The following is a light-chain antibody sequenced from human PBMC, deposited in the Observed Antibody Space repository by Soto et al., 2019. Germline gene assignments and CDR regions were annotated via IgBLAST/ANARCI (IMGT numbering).Light chain of an antibody. V-gene: IGKV3-15*01. CDR1: QSVSRN. Sequence: EIGMTQSPATLSVSSGESATLSWRASQSVSRNLAWFQHKPVQAPRLLIYGASTRATGIAARFSGSGSGTEFSLTISSLQSEDIAVYFCQQYNSWPPITFGQGTRLEIK. CDR3: QQYNSWPPIT. CDR2: GAS. J-gene: IGKJ5*01.